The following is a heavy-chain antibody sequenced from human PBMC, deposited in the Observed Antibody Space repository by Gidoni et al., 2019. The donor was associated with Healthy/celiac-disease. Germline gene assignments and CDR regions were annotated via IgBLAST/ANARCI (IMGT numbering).Heavy chain of an antibody. CDR2: ISSGSSYI. CDR3: ARAEEVLVVYAILDY. CDR1: GFPFSSYS. V-gene: IGHV3-21*01. Sequence: EVQLVESGGGLVTPGGSLRLSCAASGFPFSSYSMNWVRQAPGKGLEGVPSISSGSSYIYYADSVKGRFTISRDNAKNSLYLQMNSLRAEDTAVYYCARAEEVLVVYAILDYWGQGTLVTVSS. J-gene: IGHJ4*02. D-gene: IGHD2-8*02.